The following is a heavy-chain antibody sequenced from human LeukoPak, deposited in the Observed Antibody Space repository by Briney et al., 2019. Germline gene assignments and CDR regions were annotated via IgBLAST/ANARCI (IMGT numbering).Heavy chain of an antibody. CDR2: ISSSSSYI. J-gene: IGHJ4*02. CDR1: GFTFSSYS. Sequence: GGSLRLSCAASGFTFSSYSMNWVRQAPGKGLEWVPSISSSSSYIYYADSVKGRFTISRDNAKNSLYLQMNSLRAEDTAVYYCARADRRILTGYYPDYWGQGTLVTVSS. V-gene: IGHV3-21*01. D-gene: IGHD3-9*01. CDR3: ARADRRILTGYYPDY.